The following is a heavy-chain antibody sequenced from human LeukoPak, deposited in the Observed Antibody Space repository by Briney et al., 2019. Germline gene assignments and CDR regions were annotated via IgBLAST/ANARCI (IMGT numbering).Heavy chain of an antibody. J-gene: IGHJ5*01. D-gene: IGHD3-10*01. Sequence: ASVKVSCKASGYTFTGYYMHWVRQAPGQGLEWVGWINPNSGGTNYAQKFQGRVTMTRDTSISTAYMELSRLRSDDTAVYYCARDLEVFGLNPKETYGSDPWFDPWGQGTLVTVSS. CDR2: INPNSGGT. CDR1: GYTFTGYY. V-gene: IGHV1-2*02. CDR3: ARDLEVFGLNPKETYGSDPWFDP.